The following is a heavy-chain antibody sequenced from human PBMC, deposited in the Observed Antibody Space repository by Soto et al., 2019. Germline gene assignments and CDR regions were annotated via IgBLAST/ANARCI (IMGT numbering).Heavy chain of an antibody. CDR3: AHRPGLRQQLVLAFDY. CDR2: IYWDDDK. D-gene: IGHD6-13*01. V-gene: IGHV2-5*02. CDR1: GFSLSTSGVG. J-gene: IGHJ4*02. Sequence: QITLKESGPTLVKPTQTLTLTCTFSGFSLSTSGVGVGWIRQPPGKALEWLALIYWDDDKRYSPALKSRLTITKDTSKNQVVLTMTNTDPVDTATYYCAHRPGLRQQLVLAFDYWGQGTLVTVSS.